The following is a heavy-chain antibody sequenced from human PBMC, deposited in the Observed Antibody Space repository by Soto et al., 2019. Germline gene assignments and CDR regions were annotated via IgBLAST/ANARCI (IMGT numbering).Heavy chain of an antibody. CDR1: GFMFSTHA. D-gene: IGHD6-6*01. CDR2: IWYDGSNQ. J-gene: IGHJ2*01. CDR3: VRHASSFDWTLDL. Sequence: GGSLRLCCVASGFMFSTHAMHWVRQAPGKGLEWVAAIWYDGSNQYYVDSVKGRFTISRDTSKNILYLEMNSLRVEDTAVYYCVRHASSFDWTLDLWGRGTLVTVSS. V-gene: IGHV3-33*01.